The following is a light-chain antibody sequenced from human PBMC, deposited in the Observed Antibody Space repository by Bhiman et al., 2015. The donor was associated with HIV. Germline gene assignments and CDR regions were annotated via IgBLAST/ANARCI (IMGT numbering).Light chain of an antibody. V-gene: IGLV1-51*01. Sequence: QSVLTQPPSVSAAPGQNVTISCSGSSSNIGNNFVSWYQQLPGTAPKLLIYDNNKRPSGIPDRFSGSKSGTSATLGITGLQTGDEADYYCSSYTISNTYVFGTGTKVTV. CDR1: SSNIGNNF. J-gene: IGLJ1*01. CDR2: DNN. CDR3: SSYTISNTYV.